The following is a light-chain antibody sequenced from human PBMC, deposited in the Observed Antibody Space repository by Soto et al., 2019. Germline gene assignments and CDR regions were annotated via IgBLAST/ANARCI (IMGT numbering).Light chain of an antibody. Sequence: EIVLTQSPGTLSLSPGEGATLSCRTSRSDRNTYLAWYQQKPGQAPRLLIYGASSRATGIPDRFSGSGSGTDFTLTISRLEPEDFAVYYCQQYGASPPVYAFGQGTKLEIK. V-gene: IGKV3-20*01. CDR1: RSDRNTY. CDR3: QQYGASPPVYA. CDR2: GAS. J-gene: IGKJ2*01.